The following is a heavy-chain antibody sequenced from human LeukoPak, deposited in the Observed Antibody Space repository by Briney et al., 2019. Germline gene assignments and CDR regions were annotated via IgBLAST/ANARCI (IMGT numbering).Heavy chain of an antibody. J-gene: IGHJ5*02. V-gene: IGHV1-69*06. Sequence: ASVKVFCKASGGTFSSYAISWVRQAPGQGLEWMGRIIPIFGTANYAQKFQGRVTITADKSTSTAYMELSSLRSEDTAVYYCARDRITGTTWFDPWGQGTLVTVSS. CDR1: GGTFSSYA. D-gene: IGHD1-7*01. CDR3: ARDRITGTTWFDP. CDR2: IIPIFGTA.